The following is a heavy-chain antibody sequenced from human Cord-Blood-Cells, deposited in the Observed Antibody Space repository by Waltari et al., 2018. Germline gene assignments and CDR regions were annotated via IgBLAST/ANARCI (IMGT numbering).Heavy chain of an antibody. Sequence: QVQLVQSGAEVKKPGASVKVSCKASGYTFTSYDINWVRQATGQGLGWMGWMNPNRGKPGQTQKFQGRVTMTRNTSKNTAYMEHSSLRSEDTAVYYCARVRYGSSSRAYSYFDLWGRGTLVTVSS. J-gene: IGHJ2*01. CDR3: ARVRYGSSSRAYSYFDL. CDR1: GYTFTSYD. D-gene: IGHD6-6*01. V-gene: IGHV1-8*01. CDR2: MNPNRGKP.